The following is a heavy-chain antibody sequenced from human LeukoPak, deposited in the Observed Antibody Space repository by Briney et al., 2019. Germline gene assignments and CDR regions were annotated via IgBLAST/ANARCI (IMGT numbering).Heavy chain of an antibody. CDR2: IKQDGSEK. Sequence: GGSLRLSCAASGFTFSSYWMSWVRQATGKGLEWVANIKQDGSEKYYVDSVKGRFTISRDNAKNSLYLQMNSLRAEDTAVYYCARQTGIAAAGTWGYYMDVWGKGTTVTVSS. CDR3: ARQTGIAAAGTWGYYMDV. D-gene: IGHD6-13*01. V-gene: IGHV3-7*01. J-gene: IGHJ6*03. CDR1: GFTFSSYW.